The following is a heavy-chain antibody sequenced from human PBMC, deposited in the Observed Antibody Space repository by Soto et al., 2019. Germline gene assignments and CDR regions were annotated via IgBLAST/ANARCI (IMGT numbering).Heavy chain of an antibody. CDR2: IYYSGST. CDR1: GGSISSGGYY. J-gene: IGHJ6*02. Sequence: SETLSLTCTVSGGSISSGGYYWSWIRQHPGKGLEWIGYIYYSGSTYYNPSLKSRVTISVDTSKNQFSLKLSSVTAADTAVYYCAREATYYDILTGYFPFGYYGMDVWGQGTTVT. CDR3: AREATYYDILTGYFPFGYYGMDV. D-gene: IGHD3-9*01. V-gene: IGHV4-31*03.